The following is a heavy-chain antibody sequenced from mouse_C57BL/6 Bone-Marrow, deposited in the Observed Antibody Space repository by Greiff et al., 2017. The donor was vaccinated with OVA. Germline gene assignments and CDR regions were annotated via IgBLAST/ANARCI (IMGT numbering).Heavy chain of an antibody. CDR2: IWSGGST. D-gene: IGHD4-1*01. CDR1: GFSLTSYG. Sequence: VQLQQSGPGLVQPSQSLSITCKVSGFSLTSYGVHWVRQSPGTGLEWLGVIWSGGSTDYNAAFISRLSIRKDNSKSQVFFKMNSLQADDTAIYYCARNGDWVYWYFDVWGTGTTVTVSS. CDR3: ARNGDWVYWYFDV. J-gene: IGHJ1*03. V-gene: IGHV2-2*01.